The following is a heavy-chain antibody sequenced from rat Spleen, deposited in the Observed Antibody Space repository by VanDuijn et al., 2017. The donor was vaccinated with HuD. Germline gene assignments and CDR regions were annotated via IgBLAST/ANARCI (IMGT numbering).Heavy chain of an antibody. CDR2: ISYDGVST. Sequence: EVQLVESGGGLVQPGRSLKLSCSASGFTFSDYNMAWVRQAPKKGLEWVATISYDGVSTYYRDSVKGRFTISRDNAGSTLYLQMDSLRSEDTATYYGARHSRYYYDGTYYYGYVMDAWGQGASVTVSS. D-gene: IGHD1-12*02. V-gene: IGHV5-7*01. CDR1: GFTFSDYN. CDR3: ARHSRYYYDGTYYYGYVMDA. J-gene: IGHJ4*01.